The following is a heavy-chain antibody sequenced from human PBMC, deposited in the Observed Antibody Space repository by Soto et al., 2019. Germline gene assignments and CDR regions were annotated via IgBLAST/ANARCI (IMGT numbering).Heavy chain of an antibody. Sequence: ASLKVSCKASGYTFTGYYMHWVRQAPGQGLEWMGWINPNSGGTNYAQKFQGRVTMTRDTSISTAYMELSRLRSDDTAVYYCARRGAASYYYYGMDVWGQGTTVTVSS. CDR2: INPNSGGT. J-gene: IGHJ6*02. CDR1: GYTFTGYY. CDR3: ARRGAASYYYYGMDV. V-gene: IGHV1-2*02. D-gene: IGHD2-15*01.